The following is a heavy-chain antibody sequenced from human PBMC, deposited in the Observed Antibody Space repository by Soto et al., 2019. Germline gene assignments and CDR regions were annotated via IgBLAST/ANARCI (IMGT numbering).Heavy chain of an antibody. CDR3: ARNSGSAGGLDV. CDR2: INPNGGGT. V-gene: IGHV1-46*01. CDR1: GYTFTSKN. Sequence: QVRLLQSGAEVRKPGASVRISCKASGYTFTSKNIHWVRQAPGPGFEWVGTINPNGGGTDYSHKFQGRVTMTRDNSASTGDLELTSLTSEDTAVYYCARNSGSAGGLDVWGQGTTVIVTS. J-gene: IGHJ6*02. D-gene: IGHD1-26*01.